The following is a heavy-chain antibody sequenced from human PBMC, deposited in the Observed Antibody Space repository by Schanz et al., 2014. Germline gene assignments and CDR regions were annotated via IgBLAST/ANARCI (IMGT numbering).Heavy chain of an antibody. D-gene: IGHD3-16*01. Sequence: QVQLVQSGAEVQKPGASVMLSCKTSGYSFNLFGVSWVRQAPGQGLEWMGCISAYNGNTNYAPKFQGRVTMTTDTSTSTAYMELRSLRSDDTAVYYCARDWEYNVLAGYDLWGQGTLVTVSS. J-gene: IGHJ4*02. CDR1: GYSFNLFG. V-gene: IGHV1-18*04. CDR2: ISAYNGNT. CDR3: ARDWEYNVLAGYDL.